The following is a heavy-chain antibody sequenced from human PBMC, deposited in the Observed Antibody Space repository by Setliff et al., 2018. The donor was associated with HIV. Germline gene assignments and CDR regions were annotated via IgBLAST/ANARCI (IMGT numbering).Heavy chain of an antibody. CDR1: GFTFSDYY. D-gene: IGHD5-12*01. V-gene: IGHV3-11*04. CDR3: ARGWVRSQADY. J-gene: IGHJ4*02. Sequence: GGSLRLSCAASGFTFSDYYMSWIRQAPGKGLEWVSYISSRGSTIYYADSVKGRFTISRDNSKNTLYLQMNSLRAEDTAVYYCARGWVRSQADYWGQGTLVTVSS. CDR2: ISSRGSTI.